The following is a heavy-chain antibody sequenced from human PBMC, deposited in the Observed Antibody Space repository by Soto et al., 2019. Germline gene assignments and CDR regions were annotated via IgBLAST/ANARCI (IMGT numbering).Heavy chain of an antibody. Sequence: PSETLSLTCSVLGGSINGNWWSWFGQSAGKGLEWIGRVYSSGTTDYNPSLNRRATMSVETSKNQFALKLTSVTAADTAGYYCARDIGSYAYAEGYWGQGIQVTVSS. J-gene: IGHJ4*02. D-gene: IGHD2-2*01. CDR1: GGSINGNW. V-gene: IGHV4-4*07. CDR2: VYSSGTT. CDR3: ARDIGSYAYAEGY.